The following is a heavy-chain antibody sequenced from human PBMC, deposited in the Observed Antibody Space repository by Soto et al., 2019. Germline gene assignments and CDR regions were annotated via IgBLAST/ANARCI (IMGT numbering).Heavy chain of an antibody. V-gene: IGHV3-74*01. CDR1: GFTFSMYW. D-gene: IGHD1-1*01. CDR2: INDDGSST. CDR3: TRGHRSTSTGTGAF. J-gene: IGHJ4*02. Sequence: GGSLRLSCAASGFTFSMYWMHWVRQVPGKGPEWVSRINDDGSSTNYADSVKGRFTISRDNAKNTLYLQMNDLRAEDTAVYYCTRGHRSTSTGTGAFWGQGTLVTVSS.